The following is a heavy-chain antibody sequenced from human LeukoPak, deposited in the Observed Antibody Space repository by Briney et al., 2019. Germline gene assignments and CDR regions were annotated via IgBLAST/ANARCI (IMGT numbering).Heavy chain of an antibody. J-gene: IGHJ5*02. CDR3: AREGYYYDSSGHYTWFDP. D-gene: IGHD3-22*01. V-gene: IGHV1-8*01. CDR2: MNPNSGNT. CDR1: GYTFPSYD. Sequence: EASVKVSCKASGYTFPSYDINWVRQATGQGLEWMGWMNPNSGNTGYAQTFQGRVTMTRNTSTSTAYMELSSLRSEDTAVYYCAREGYYYDSSGHYTWFDPWGQGTLVTVSS.